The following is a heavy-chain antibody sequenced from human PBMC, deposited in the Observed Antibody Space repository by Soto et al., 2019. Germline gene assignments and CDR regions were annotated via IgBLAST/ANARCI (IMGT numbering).Heavy chain of an antibody. V-gene: IGHV1-8*01. J-gene: IGHJ4*02. CDR1: GYTFTSYD. CDR3: AKDPNP. Sequence: ASVKVSCKASGYTFTSYDINWVRQATGQGLEWMGWMNPKDGNTGYAQKFQGRVTMSRNNSMNTLYLQMNSLRAEDTAVYYCAKDPNPWGQGTLVTVSS. CDR2: MNPKDGNT.